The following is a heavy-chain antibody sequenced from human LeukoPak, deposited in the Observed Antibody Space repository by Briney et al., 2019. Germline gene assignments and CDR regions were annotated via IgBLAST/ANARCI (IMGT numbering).Heavy chain of an antibody. CDR2: FDPGDGET. CDR3: ATSQYCSSTSCYRGAFDI. CDR1: GYTLTELS. Sequence: GASVKVSCKVSGYTLTELSMHWVRQAPGKGLEWMGGFDPGDGETIYAQKFQGRVTMTEDTSTDTAYMELSSLRSEDTAVYYCATSQYCSSTSCYRGAFDIWGQGTMVTVSP. J-gene: IGHJ3*02. D-gene: IGHD2-2*02. V-gene: IGHV1-24*01.